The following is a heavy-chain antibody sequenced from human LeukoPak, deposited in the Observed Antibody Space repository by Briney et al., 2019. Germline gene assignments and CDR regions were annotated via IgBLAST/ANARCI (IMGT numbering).Heavy chain of an antibody. V-gene: IGHV3-7*01. CDR1: GFTFSSYW. CDR2: IKQDGSEK. CDR3: VIGLDAFDI. J-gene: IGHJ3*02. Sequence: PGGSLRLSCAASGFTFSSYWMSWVRQAPGKGLEWVANIKQDGSEKCYVDSVKGRFTISRDNAKNSLYLQMNSLSAEDTAVYYCVIGLDAFDIWGQGTMVTVSS.